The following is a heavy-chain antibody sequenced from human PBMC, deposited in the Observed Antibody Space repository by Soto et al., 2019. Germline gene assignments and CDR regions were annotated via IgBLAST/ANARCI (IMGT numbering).Heavy chain of an antibody. CDR3: ARDLGGWPDY. V-gene: IGHV1-69*05. D-gene: IGHD2-15*01. J-gene: IGHJ4*02. Sequence: SVKVSCKASGGTFSSYAISWVRQAPGQGLEWMGGIIPIFGTANYAQKFQGRVTITTDTSASTAYMELSSLRSEDTAVYYCARDLGGWPDYWGQGTLVTAPQ. CDR2: IIPIFGTA. CDR1: GGTFSSYA.